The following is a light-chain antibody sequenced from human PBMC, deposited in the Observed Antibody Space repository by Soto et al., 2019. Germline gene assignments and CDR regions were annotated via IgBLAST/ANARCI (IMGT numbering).Light chain of an antibody. Sequence: EIVLTQSPGTLSLSPGERATLSCRARQNLGTNYIAWYKQTPGQTPRLLTFGASSRATGIPDRFRGSGSGTDFTLTITSLEPEDFAVYYCQQYSVSPWTFGLGTRVEIQ. CDR2: GAS. CDR1: QNLGTNY. J-gene: IGKJ1*01. V-gene: IGKV3-20*01. CDR3: QQYSVSPWT.